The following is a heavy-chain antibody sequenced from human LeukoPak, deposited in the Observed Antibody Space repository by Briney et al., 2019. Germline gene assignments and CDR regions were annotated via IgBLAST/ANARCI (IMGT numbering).Heavy chain of an antibody. V-gene: IGHV4-39*01. D-gene: IGHD3-10*02. CDR3: ARSPQQPSSVQGGYFDY. Sequence: SETLSLTCTVSGGSISSSSYYWGWIRQPPGKGLEWIGSIYYSGSTYYNPSLKSRVTISVDTSKNQFSLKLSSVTAADTAVYYCARSPQQPSSVQGGYFDYWGQGTLVTVSS. CDR2: IYYSGST. CDR1: GGSISSSSYY. J-gene: IGHJ4*02.